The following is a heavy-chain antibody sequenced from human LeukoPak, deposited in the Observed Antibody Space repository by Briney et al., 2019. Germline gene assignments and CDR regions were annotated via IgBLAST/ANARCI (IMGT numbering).Heavy chain of an antibody. V-gene: IGHV3-21*01. CDR2: ISSSSSYI. CDR1: GFTFSSYS. Sequence: GGSQRLSCAASGFTFSSYSMNWVRQAPGKGLEWVSSISSSSSYIYYADSVKGRFTISRDNAKNSLYLQMNSLRAEDTAVYYCARNLPYNYYGSGSYYTAIDYWGQGTLITVSS. D-gene: IGHD3-10*01. J-gene: IGHJ4*02. CDR3: ARNLPYNYYGSGSYYTAIDY.